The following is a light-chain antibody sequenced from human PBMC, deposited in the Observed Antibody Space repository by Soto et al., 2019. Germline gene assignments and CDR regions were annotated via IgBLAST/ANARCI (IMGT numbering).Light chain of an antibody. CDR1: TGPVTSSGGYF. J-gene: IGLJ2*01. Sequence: QTVVTQEPSLTVSPGGTVTLTCSSSTGPVTSSGGYFPSWFQQKPGQAPRALIYNTDNRYSWTPARFSGSLLGGKAALTLSAVQPEDEADYFCLLHYGGAQPLVFGGGTKLTVL. CDR2: NTD. V-gene: IGLV7-43*01. CDR3: LLHYGGAQPLV.